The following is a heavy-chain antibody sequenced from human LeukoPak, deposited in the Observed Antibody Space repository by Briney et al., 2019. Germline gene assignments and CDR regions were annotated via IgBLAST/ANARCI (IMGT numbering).Heavy chain of an antibody. J-gene: IGHJ6*02. CDR3: ARSLLGYDGSAYYGSGMDV. CDR2: IYHSGRT. D-gene: IGHD3-22*01. CDR1: GASISSGGYS. V-gene: IGHV4-30-2*01. Sequence: SQTLSLTCAVSGASISSGGYSWTWIRQPPGKGLEWIGYIYHSGRTCYNPSLKSRVTISVDRSKNQFSLKLSSVTVADTAVYYCARSLLGYDGSAYYGSGMDVWGQGTTVTVSS.